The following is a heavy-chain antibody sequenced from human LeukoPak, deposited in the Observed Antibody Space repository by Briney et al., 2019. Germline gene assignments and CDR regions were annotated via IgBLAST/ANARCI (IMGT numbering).Heavy chain of an antibody. D-gene: IGHD3-10*01. CDR2: IYPGDSDT. CDR3: ARRGSGSPNFDY. J-gene: IGHJ4*02. V-gene: IGHV5-51*01. CDR1: GYSFTSYW. Sequence: GESLKISCKGSGYSFTSYWIGCVRQMPGKGLEWMGIIYPGDSDTRYSPCFQGQVTISADESISTASLQWSILQVSATTISYCARRGSGSPNFDYWGQGTLVTVSS.